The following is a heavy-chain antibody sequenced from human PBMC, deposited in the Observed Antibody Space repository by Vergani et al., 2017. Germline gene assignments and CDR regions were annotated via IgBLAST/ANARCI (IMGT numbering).Heavy chain of an antibody. CDR2: IRYDGSNP. V-gene: IGHV3-30*02. Sequence: QEQLLQSGGGVVQPGGSLRLSCIGSGYTFGHFDMHWVRQAPGKGLAWVAFIRYDGSNPQYIDSVKGRFTISRDNSKDTLFLQMNGLRPEDTGTYLCAKKGGSLYYYGVVVSGQGTTITVSS. CDR1: GYTFGHFD. D-gene: IGHD1-26*01. CDR3: AKKGGSLYYYGVVV. J-gene: IGHJ6*02.